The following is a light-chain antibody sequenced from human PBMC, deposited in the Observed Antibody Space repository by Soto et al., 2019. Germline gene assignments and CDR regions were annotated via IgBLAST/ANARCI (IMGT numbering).Light chain of an antibody. Sequence: DIQLTQSPSTLSASVGDRVTITCRASQSIRSWLAWYQQKPGKAPKLLIYKASSLASGVPSRFRGSGSGTEFTLTISSLQPEDFATYYCQQYDSFPYTFGQGTKLEIK. CDR1: QSIRSW. J-gene: IGKJ2*01. CDR2: KAS. V-gene: IGKV1-5*03. CDR3: QQYDSFPYT.